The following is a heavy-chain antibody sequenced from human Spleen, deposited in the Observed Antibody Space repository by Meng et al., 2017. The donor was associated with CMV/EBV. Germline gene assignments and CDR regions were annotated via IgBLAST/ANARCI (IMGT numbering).Heavy chain of an antibody. CDR3: ARERRSRFLEWSPNQ. J-gene: IGHJ4*02. Sequence: GESLKISCAASGFSLSDYNMNWVRQAPGKGLEWVAYISGSANIIYYAGSVKGRFTISRDNAKNSLYLQLSGLTVEDTAVYYCARERRSRFLEWSPNQWGQGTLVTVSS. CDR2: ISGSANII. V-gene: IGHV3-11*04. CDR1: GFSLSDYN. D-gene: IGHD3-3*01.